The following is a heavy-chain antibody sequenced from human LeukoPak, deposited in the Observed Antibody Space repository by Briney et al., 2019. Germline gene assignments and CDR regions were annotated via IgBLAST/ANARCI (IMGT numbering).Heavy chain of an antibody. D-gene: IGHD3-10*01. CDR2: TNPSGGST. J-gene: IGHJ4*02. CDR3: AKGYYGSGSYGWFDY. CDR1: GYTFTSYY. V-gene: IGHV1-46*01. Sequence: ASVKVSCKASGYTFTSYYMHWVRQAPGQGLEWMGITNPSGGSTSYAQKFQGRVTMTRDMSTSTVYMELSSLRSEDTAVYSCAKGYYGSGSYGWFDYWGQGTLVTVSS.